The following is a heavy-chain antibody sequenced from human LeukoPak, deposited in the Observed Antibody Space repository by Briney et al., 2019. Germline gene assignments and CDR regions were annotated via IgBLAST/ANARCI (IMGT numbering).Heavy chain of an antibody. J-gene: IGHJ4*02. Sequence: GGSLRLSCAASGFTFSSYEMNWVRQAPGKGLEWVSYISSSGSTIYYADSVKGRFTISRDNAKNSLYLQMNSLRAEDTAVYYCARDSRAPGYSYGPRLDYWGQGTLVTVSS. CDR3: ARDSRAPGYSYGPRLDY. V-gene: IGHV3-48*03. D-gene: IGHD5-18*01. CDR2: ISSSGSTI. CDR1: GFTFSSYE.